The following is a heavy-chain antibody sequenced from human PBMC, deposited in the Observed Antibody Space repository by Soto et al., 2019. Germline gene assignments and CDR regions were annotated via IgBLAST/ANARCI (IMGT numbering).Heavy chain of an antibody. CDR3: ARGLRGSLVRGIINAPTDAFDI. CDR2: SYSFGSA. CDR1: GDSVSGGTHY. Sequence: QVQLQESGPGLVRPSQTLSLTCNVSGDSVSGGTHYWTWIRQHPGKGLEWIGYSYSFGSAYYSPSLKSRVTISVDTSTNQSSLNLRSVTAPDTAVYYCARGLRGSLVRGIINAPTDAFDIWGQGTMVTVSS. D-gene: IGHD3-10*01. V-gene: IGHV4-31*03. J-gene: IGHJ3*02.